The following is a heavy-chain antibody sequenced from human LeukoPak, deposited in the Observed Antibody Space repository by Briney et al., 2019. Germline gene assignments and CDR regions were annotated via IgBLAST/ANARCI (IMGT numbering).Heavy chain of an antibody. CDR2: VSDSGVSA. J-gene: IGHJ4*02. D-gene: IGHD1-26*01. V-gene: IGHV3-23*01. CDR1: GFTFSSYA. CDR3: AKGGKWDVTPFDY. Sequence: GGSLRLSCAASGFTFSSYAMSWVRQAPGKGLEWVSGVSDSGVSAYYADSVRGRFTISRDNSKNTLYLQVNSLRAEDTAVYYCAKGGKWDVTPFDYWGQGTLVTVSS.